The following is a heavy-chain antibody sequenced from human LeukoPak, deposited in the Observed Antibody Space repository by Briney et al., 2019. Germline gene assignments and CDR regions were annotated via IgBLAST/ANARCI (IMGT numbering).Heavy chain of an antibody. D-gene: IGHD1-26*01. V-gene: IGHV4-4*02. CDR3: ARLPMGLISGSREAFDI. J-gene: IGHJ3*02. Sequence: SETLSLTCAVSGDSISNSNWWSWVRQPPGKGLEWIGEIYHSGTTNYNPSLRSRVTISADTSKNQFSLRLSSVTAADTAVYYCARLPMGLISGSREAFDIWGQGTMVTVSS. CDR1: GDSISNSNW. CDR2: IYHSGTT.